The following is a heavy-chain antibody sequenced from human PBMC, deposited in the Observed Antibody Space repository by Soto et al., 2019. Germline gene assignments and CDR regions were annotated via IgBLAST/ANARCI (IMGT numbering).Heavy chain of an antibody. CDR3: AKDHLFRNYYSSGSDRDP. D-gene: IGHD3-10*01. J-gene: IGHJ5*02. V-gene: IGHV3-30*18. CDR2: ISYDGSNK. Sequence: QVQLVESGGGVIQHGRSLRLSCAASGFTVSSYGMHWVRHAPGKGLERVAVISYDGSNKYYADSVKGRFTISRDNSKNTLYLQMNSLRAEDTAVYYCAKDHLFRNYYSSGSDRDPWGQGTLVTVSS. CDR1: GFTVSSYG.